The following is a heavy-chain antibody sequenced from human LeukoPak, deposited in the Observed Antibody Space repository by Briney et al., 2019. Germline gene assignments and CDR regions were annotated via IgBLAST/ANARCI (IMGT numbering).Heavy chain of an antibody. D-gene: IGHD2-15*01. V-gene: IGHV1-2*02. CDR3: ARDLIGYCSGASCPH. CDR2: INPNSGGT. Sequence: ASVKVSCKASGYTFTGYYIHWVRQASGQGLEGMGWINPNSGGTNYAQKFQGRVTMTRDTSISTAYMELSRLRSDDTAVFYCARDLIGYCSGASCPHWGQGTLVTVSS. CDR1: GYTFTGYY. J-gene: IGHJ4*02.